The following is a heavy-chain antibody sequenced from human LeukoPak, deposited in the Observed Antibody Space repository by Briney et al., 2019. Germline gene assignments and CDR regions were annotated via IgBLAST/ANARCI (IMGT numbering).Heavy chain of an antibody. CDR1: GYTFTSYG. CDR2: ISPHNGNT. CDR3: ARDKVRGVIAYGMDV. V-gene: IGHV1-18*04. D-gene: IGHD3-10*01. J-gene: IGHJ6*04. Sequence: ASVKVSCKASGYTFTSYGISWVRQAPGQGLEWMGWISPHNGNTNYAQKLQGRVPMTTDTSTSTAYMELRSLRSDGTAVYYCARDKVRGVIAYGMDVWGKGTTVTVSS.